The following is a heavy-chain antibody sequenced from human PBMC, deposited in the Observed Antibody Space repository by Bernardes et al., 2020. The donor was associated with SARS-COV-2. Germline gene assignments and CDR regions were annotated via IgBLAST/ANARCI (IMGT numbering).Heavy chain of an antibody. CDR1: GGSISSYY. V-gene: IGHV4-4*07. CDR3: ARDRGGIVGAPKADGTDV. J-gene: IGHJ6*02. D-gene: IGHD1-26*01. Sequence: SEPLSLTCIVSGGSISSYYWSWIRRPAGKGLEWIGRMYVGGSSNYNPSLKSRVTMSVDTSKKQFSLKLSSVTVADTAVYYCARDRGGIVGAPKADGTDVWGQGTTVTVSS. CDR2: MYVGGSS.